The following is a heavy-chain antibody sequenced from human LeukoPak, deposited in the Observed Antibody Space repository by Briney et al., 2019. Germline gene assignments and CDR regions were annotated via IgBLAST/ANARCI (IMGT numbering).Heavy chain of an antibody. CDR1: GFTFDDYA. D-gene: IGHD3-10*01. V-gene: IGHV3-43D*03. J-gene: IGHJ4*02. CDR3: AKDMAAYYYASGNIDY. CDR2: ISWDGGST. Sequence: GGSLRLSCAASGFTFDDYATHWVRQAPGKGLEWVSLISWDGGSTYYADSVKGRFTISRHNSKNSLYLQMNSLRAEDTALYYCAKDMAAYYYASGNIDYWGQGTLVTVSS.